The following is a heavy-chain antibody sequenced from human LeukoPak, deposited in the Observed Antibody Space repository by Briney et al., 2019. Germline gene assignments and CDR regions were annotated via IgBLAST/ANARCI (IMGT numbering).Heavy chain of an antibody. CDR1: GFTFSGYS. J-gene: IGHJ4*02. V-gene: IGHV3-48*02. CDR3: ARGPYYDILTGPDY. CDR2: ISSDSSTI. D-gene: IGHD3-9*01. Sequence: GGSLRLSCAASGFTFSGYSMNWVRQAPGKGLEWISYISSDSSTIYYADSVKGRFTISRDNVKKSLYLQMNSLRDEDTAVYYCARGPYYDILTGPDYWGQGTLVTVSS.